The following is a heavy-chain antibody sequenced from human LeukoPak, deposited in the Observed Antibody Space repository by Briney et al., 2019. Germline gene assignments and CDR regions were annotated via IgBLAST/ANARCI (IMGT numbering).Heavy chain of an antibody. CDR1: GDIFTGYY. CDR2: INPNSGGT. D-gene: IGHD4-11*01. CDR3: ARGTTTLNY. Sequence: GASVKVSCKASGDIFTGYYMHWVRQAPGEGLEWMGWINPNSGGTNYAQKFQGRVTMTRDTSISTAYMELSRLRSDDTAVYYCARGTTTLNYWGQGTLVTVSS. V-gene: IGHV1-2*02. J-gene: IGHJ4*02.